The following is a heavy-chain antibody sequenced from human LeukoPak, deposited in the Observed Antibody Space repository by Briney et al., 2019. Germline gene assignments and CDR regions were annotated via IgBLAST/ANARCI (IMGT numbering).Heavy chain of an antibody. V-gene: IGHV3-30-3*01. CDR2: TSSDGTVK. CDR1: GFGWRTYG. CDR3: ARDPVPAEDRHFDN. Sequence: GSQRGCCSASGFGWRTYGAHGVRQAPGKGLEWVAVTSSDGTVKYYPDSVKGRFSISRDNSKKTVYLPVNSLRPEDTGVYYCARDPVPAEDRHFDNW. D-gene: IGHD2-15*01. J-gene: IGHJ4*01.